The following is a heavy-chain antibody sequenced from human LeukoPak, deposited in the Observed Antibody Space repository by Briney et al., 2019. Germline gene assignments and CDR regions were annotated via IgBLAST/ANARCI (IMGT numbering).Heavy chain of an antibody. CDR3: ARIELSGSGSYYTIDY. CDR2: IYSGGST. J-gene: IGHJ4*02. Sequence: GGSLRLSCAASGFTVSSNDMSWVRQAPGKGLECISVIYSGGSTDYADSVKGRLTISRDNSKNTLYLQMNSLRAEDTAVYYCARIELSGSGSYYTIDYWGQGTLVTVSS. V-gene: IGHV3-53*01. D-gene: IGHD3-10*01. CDR1: GFTVSSND.